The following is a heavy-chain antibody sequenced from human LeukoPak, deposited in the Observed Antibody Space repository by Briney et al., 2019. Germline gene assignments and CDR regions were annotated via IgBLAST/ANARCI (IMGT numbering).Heavy chain of an antibody. D-gene: IGHD2-2*01. J-gene: IGHJ6*02. CDR1: GYTFTGYY. CDR2: INPDTGAT. Sequence: ASLTVSCTASGYTFTGYYMHWVRQAPGQGLEWIGWINPDTGATDIAQKFQGRVTMTRDTSISAAYMELSRLRSDDTAVYYCTRDHCSYINCYEDYYYGMDVWGQGTTVTVSS. V-gene: IGHV1-2*02. CDR3: TRDHCSYINCYEDYYYGMDV.